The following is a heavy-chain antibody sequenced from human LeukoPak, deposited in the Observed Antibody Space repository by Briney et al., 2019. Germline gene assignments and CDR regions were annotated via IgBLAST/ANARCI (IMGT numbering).Heavy chain of an antibody. CDR2: ISGSGANT. Sequence: PGGSLRLSCAASGFTFSTFAMTWVRQAPGKGLEWVSGISGSGANTYYADSVKGRFTISRDNSKNTLYLQKNSLRVEDTALYYCAKVKYSYDTSGPNGLGYHYYMDVWGKGTTVTVSS. D-gene: IGHD3-22*01. CDR1: GFTFSTFA. CDR3: AKVKYSYDTSGPNGLGYHYYMDV. V-gene: IGHV3-23*01. J-gene: IGHJ6*03.